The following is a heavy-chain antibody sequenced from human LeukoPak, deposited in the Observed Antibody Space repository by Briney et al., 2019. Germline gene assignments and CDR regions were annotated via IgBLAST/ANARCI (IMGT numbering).Heavy chain of an antibody. CDR2: INHSGST. V-gene: IGHV4-34*01. CDR1: GGSFSGYY. D-gene: IGHD2-15*01. J-gene: IGHJ4*02. Sequence: SETLSLTCAVYGGSFSGYYWSWIRQPPGKGLEWIGEINHSGSTNYNPSLKSRVTISVDTSKNRFSLKLSSVTAADTAVYYCARLGYCSGGSCYSFLFDYWGQGTLVTVSS. CDR3: ARLGYCSGGSCYSFLFDY.